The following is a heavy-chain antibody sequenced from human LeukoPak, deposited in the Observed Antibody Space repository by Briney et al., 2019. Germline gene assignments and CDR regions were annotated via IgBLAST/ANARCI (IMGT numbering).Heavy chain of an antibody. CDR3: AKDGPTDSRGNWNYHDY. Sequence: TGGSLRLSCAASGFTFSSYAMSWVRQAPGKGLEWVSAISGSGGSTYYADSVKGRFTISRDNSKNTLYLQMNSLRAEDTAVYYCAKDGPTDSRGNWNYHDYWGQGTLVTVSS. D-gene: IGHD1-20*01. CDR1: GFTFSSYA. V-gene: IGHV3-23*01. CDR2: ISGSGGST. J-gene: IGHJ4*02.